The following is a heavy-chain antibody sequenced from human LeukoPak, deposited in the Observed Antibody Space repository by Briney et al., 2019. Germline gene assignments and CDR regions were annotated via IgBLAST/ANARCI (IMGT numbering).Heavy chain of an antibody. CDR2: ISSNGGST. CDR3: ARSLWLSGLSDVFGI. CDR1: GFTFSSYA. V-gene: IGHV3-64*01. Sequence: GGSLRLSCAASGFTFSSYAMRWVRQAPGKGLEYVSAISSNGGSTYYANSVKGRFTISRDNSKNTLYLQMGSLRAEDMAVYYCARSLWLSGLSDVFGIWGQGTIATVSS. D-gene: IGHD2/OR15-2a*01. J-gene: IGHJ3*02.